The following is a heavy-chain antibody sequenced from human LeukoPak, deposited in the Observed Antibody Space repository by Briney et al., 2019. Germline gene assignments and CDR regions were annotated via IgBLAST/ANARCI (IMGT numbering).Heavy chain of an antibody. Sequence: PGGSLRLSCAASGFTFSSYEMNWVRQAPGKGLEWISYISSSGSTMYYADSVKGRFTISRDNAKNSLYLQMNSLRAEDTAVYYCARDSTMVTKNWFDPWGQGTLVTVSS. V-gene: IGHV3-48*03. CDR1: GFTFSSYE. CDR2: ISSSGSTM. CDR3: ARDSTMVTKNWFDP. J-gene: IGHJ5*02. D-gene: IGHD5-18*01.